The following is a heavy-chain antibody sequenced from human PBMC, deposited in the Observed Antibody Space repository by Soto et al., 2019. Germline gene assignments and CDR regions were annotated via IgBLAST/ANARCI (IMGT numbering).Heavy chain of an antibody. CDR1: GGSLSSTNFY. Sequence: QLQLQESGPGLVKPSETLSLTCTVTGGSLSSTNFYWGWIRQPPGKGLEWIGSIHYSGSIYYNPSLKSRVTISVDTPKNQFSLKLSSVTAADTAVYYCARQERGVNSYGYFDYWGQGTLVTVSS. CDR2: IHYSGSI. D-gene: IGHD5-18*01. CDR3: ARQERGVNSYGYFDY. J-gene: IGHJ4*02. V-gene: IGHV4-39*01.